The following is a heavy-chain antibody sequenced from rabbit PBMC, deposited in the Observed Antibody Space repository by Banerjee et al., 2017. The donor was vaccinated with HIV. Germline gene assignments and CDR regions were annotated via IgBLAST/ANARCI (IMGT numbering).Heavy chain of an antibody. CDR1: GFDLSNYYM. V-gene: IGHV1S45*01. J-gene: IGHJ4*01. D-gene: IGHD8-1*01. CDR3: VRDAGSSYYMMNYFNL. CDR2: IYVGSEST. Sequence: QEQLKETGGGLVQPGGSLTLSCKASGFDLSNYYMSWVRQAPGKGLEWIGTIYVGSESTNYASWAKGRFTISKTSSTTVTLQLTSLTAADTATYFCVRDAGSSYYMMNYFNLWGQGTLVTVS.